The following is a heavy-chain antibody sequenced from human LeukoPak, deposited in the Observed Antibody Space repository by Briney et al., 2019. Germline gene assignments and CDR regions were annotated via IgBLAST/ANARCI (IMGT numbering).Heavy chain of an antibody. CDR1: GFTFDDYG. V-gene: IGHV3-23*01. D-gene: IGHD3-3*01. CDR2: IGGSGHST. Sequence: PGGSLRLSCAASGFTFDDYGMNWVRQAPGKGLEWVSGIGGSGHSTYYADSVQGRFTISRDNSKSTLYVQMNSLRAEDTALYYCAKMSLDRAFGSYWYFDLWGRGTLVTVAS. CDR3: AKMSLDRAFGSYWYFDL. J-gene: IGHJ2*01.